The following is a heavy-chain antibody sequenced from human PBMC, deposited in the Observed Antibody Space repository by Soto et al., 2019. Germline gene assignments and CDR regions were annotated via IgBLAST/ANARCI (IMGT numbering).Heavy chain of an antibody. CDR1: GVTFSSYG. V-gene: IGHV3-30*03. CDR3: GAGQYFSDY. Sequence: QVQLVESGGGVVQPGRYLRFSCAASGVTFSSYGMHWVRQAPGKGLEWVALISYDGSDKYYADSVKGRFTISRDNSKNTLYLQMNSLRVEDTAVYYCGAGQYFSDYWGQGTLVTVSS. CDR2: ISYDGSDK. J-gene: IGHJ4*02. D-gene: IGHD6-13*01.